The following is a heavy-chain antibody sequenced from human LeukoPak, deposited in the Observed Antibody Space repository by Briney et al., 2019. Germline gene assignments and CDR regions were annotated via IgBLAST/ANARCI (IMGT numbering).Heavy chain of an antibody. CDR1: GYTFTSYD. D-gene: IGHD6-25*01. Sequence: ASVKVSCKASGYTFTSYDINWVRQATGQRLEWMGWMNPNSGNTGYAQKFQGRVTMTRNTSISTAYMELSSLRSEDTAVYYCARIVAARQGYFQHWGQGTLVTVSS. CDR2: MNPNSGNT. J-gene: IGHJ1*01. V-gene: IGHV1-8*01. CDR3: ARIVAARQGYFQH.